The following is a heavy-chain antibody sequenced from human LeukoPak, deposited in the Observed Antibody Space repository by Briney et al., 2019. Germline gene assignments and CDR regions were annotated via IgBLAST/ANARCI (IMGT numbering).Heavy chain of an antibody. CDR1: GYTFTAHY. J-gene: IGHJ6*03. Sequence: ASVTVSCKASGYTFTAHYIHWVRQAPGQGLEWMGWINPNSGGTNYAQKFQGRVTMTRDTSISTAYMELSRLRSDDTAVYYCARSDYYYYYMDVWGKGTTVTVSS. CDR3: ARSDYYYYYMDV. CDR2: INPNSGGT. V-gene: IGHV1-2*02.